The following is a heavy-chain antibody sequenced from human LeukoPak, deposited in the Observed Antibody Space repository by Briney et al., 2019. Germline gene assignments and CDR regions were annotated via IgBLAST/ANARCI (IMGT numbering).Heavy chain of an antibody. D-gene: IGHD2-2*02. CDR1: GGSISSYY. V-gene: IGHV4-59*01. J-gene: IGHJ6*02. Sequence: SETLSLTCTVSGGSISSYYWSWIRQPPGKGLEWIGYIYYSGSTNYNPSLKSRVTISVDTSKNQFSLKLSSVTAADTAVYYCARVSQLLYRYYYYGMDVWGQGTTVTVSS. CDR3: ARVSQLLYRYYYYGMDV. CDR2: IYYSGST.